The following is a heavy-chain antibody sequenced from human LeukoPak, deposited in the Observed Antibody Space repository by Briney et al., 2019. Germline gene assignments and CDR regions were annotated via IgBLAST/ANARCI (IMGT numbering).Heavy chain of an antibody. CDR2: TNPDGSRV. CDR1: GATFSTFW. D-gene: IGHD3-10*01. CDR3: AFDFGGYSDT. V-gene: IGHV3-74*01. J-gene: IGHJ5*02. Sequence: GGSLRLSCAVSGATFSTFWMHWVRQVPGKGPAWVSRTNPDGSRVDYTDCVKGRFTISRDNARDKLYLQMNSLRVEDTAMYYCAFDFGGYSDTWGQGTLVTVSS.